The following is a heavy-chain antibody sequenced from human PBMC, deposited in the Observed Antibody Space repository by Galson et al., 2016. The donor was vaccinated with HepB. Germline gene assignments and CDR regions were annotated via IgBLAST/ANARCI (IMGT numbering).Heavy chain of an antibody. J-gene: IGHJ4*02. Sequence: PALVKPTQTLTLTCTFSGFSLPTTAVGVGWFRQPPGKALEWLALIYWNDDKHYSPSLRSRLTLTKDTSKNHVVLTMTNMYPVDTATYYCAHGSGWLFDYWGQGTLVTVSS. D-gene: IGHD6-19*01. CDR2: IYWNDDK. V-gene: IGHV2-5*01. CDR1: GFSLPTTAVG. CDR3: AHGSGWLFDY.